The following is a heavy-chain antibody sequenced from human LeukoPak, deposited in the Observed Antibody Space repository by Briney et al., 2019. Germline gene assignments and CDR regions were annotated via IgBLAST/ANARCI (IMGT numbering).Heavy chain of an antibody. CDR1: GGSISSGGYS. D-gene: IGHD3-3*02. J-gene: IGHJ6*02. CDR2: IYHSGST. CDR3: ARAGINYYYGMDV. Sequence: SETLSLTCAVSGGSISSGGYSWSWIRQPPGKGLEWIGYIYHSGSTYYNPSLKSRVTISVDRSKNLFSLKLSSVTAADTAVYYCARAGINYYYGMDVWGQGTTVTVSS. V-gene: IGHV4-30-2*01.